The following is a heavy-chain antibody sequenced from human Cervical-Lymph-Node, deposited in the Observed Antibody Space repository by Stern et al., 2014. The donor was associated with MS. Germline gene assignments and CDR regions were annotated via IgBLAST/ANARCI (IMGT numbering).Heavy chain of an antibody. CDR1: GYSLSDLS. J-gene: IGHJ3*01. CDR2: YDPEEGNT. Sequence: QVQLGQSGAEVRKPGASVRVSCKVSGYSLSDLSMHWVRQAPGKGLEWLGGYDPEEGNTVYAQRFQGRVTMTEDTSTDTAYMELNSLRSDDTVVYHCATASRYDALDLWGQGTVVTVSS. V-gene: IGHV1-24*01. CDR3: ATASRYDALDL.